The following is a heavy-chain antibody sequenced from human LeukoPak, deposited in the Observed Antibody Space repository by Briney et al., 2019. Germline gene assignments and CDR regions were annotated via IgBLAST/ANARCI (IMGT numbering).Heavy chain of an antibody. CDR3: ARRVRYYDFWSGYYPHFDY. CDR2: INHSGST. J-gene: IGHJ4*02. V-gene: IGHV4-34*01. Sequence: SETLSLTCAVYGGSFSGYYWSWIRQPPGKGLEWIGEINHSGSTNYNPSLKSRVTISVDRSKNQFSLKLSSVTAADTAVYYCARRVRYYDFWSGYYPHFDYWGQGTLVTVSS. CDR1: GGSFSGYY. D-gene: IGHD3-3*01.